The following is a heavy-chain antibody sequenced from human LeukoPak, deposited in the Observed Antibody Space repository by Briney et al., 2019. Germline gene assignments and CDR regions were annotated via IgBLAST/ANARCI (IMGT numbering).Heavy chain of an antibody. CDR3: VRERNYDLWSGHYS. Sequence: PGGSLRLSCAASGFTFSSYAMSWVRQAPGKGLEWVSAISGSGGSTYYADSVKGRFTISRDNSKNTLYLQMNSLRVEDTAVYYCVRERNYDLWSGHYSWGQGTLVTVSS. CDR2: ISGSGGST. V-gene: IGHV3-23*01. D-gene: IGHD3-3*01. J-gene: IGHJ4*02. CDR1: GFTFSSYA.